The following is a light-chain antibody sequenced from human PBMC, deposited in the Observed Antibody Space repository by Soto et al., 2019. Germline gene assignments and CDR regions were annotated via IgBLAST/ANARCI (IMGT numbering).Light chain of an antibody. CDR3: SSYSSSSTLVV. CDR2: EVS. V-gene: IGLV2-14*01. CDR1: SSDVGNYNS. J-gene: IGLJ2*01. Sequence: QSALTQPASVSGSPGQSITISCTGTSSDVGNYNSVSWYQPHPGKAPKLMIYEVSNRPSGVSNRFSGSKSGNTASLTLSGLQAEDEADYYCSSYSSSSTLVVFGGGTKLTVL.